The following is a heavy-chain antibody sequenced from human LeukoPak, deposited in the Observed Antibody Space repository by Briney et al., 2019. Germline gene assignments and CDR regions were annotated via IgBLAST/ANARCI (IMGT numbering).Heavy chain of an antibody. CDR3: AKIFCSSITCYLDF. CDR2: IYYSGST. CDR1: GDSISSSSYY. J-gene: IGHJ4*02. V-gene: IGHV4-39*07. Sequence: SETLSLTCTVSGDSISSSSYYWGWIRQPPGKGLEWIGSIYYSGSTYYNPSLKSRVTISVDTSKNQFSLKLSSVTAADTAVYYCAKIFCSSITCYLDFWGQGTLVTVSS. D-gene: IGHD2-2*01.